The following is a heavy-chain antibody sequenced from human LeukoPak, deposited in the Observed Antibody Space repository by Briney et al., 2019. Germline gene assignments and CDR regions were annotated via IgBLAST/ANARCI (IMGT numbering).Heavy chain of an antibody. V-gene: IGHV4-39*01. D-gene: IGHD3-10*01. Sequence: SETLSLTCSVSGDSVNSNTYYWGWIRQSPGRGLEWIGNVYYSGTTYYNPSLESRVTISADTSRNQFSLRLNSVTVADTAIYYCARQGSFYYYYYMDVWGKGTTATVSS. CDR1: GDSVNSNTYY. J-gene: IGHJ6*03. CDR2: VYYSGTT. CDR3: ARQGSFYYYYYMDV.